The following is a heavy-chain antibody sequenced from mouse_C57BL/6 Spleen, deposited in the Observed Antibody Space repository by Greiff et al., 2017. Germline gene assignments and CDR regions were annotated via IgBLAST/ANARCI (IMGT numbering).Heavy chain of an antibody. CDR1: GFSFNTYA. V-gene: IGHV10-1*01. D-gene: IGHD2-2*01. J-gene: IGHJ4*01. CDR2: IRSKSNNYAT. CDR3: VRHEEIYYGYDGRGYYAMDY. Sequence: EVQLVESGGGLVQPKGSLKLSCAASGFSFNTYAMNWVRQAPGKGLEWVARIRSKSNNYATYYADSVKDRFTISRDDSESMLYLQMNNLKTEDTAMYYCVRHEEIYYGYDGRGYYAMDYWGQGTSVTVSS.